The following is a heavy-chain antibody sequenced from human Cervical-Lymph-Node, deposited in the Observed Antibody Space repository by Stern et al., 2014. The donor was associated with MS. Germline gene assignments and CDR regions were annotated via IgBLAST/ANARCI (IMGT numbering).Heavy chain of an antibody. J-gene: IGHJ6*02. CDR3: ARDRVVVVPTAVSKVFDHYYHGMDV. Sequence: VQLVESGPGLVKPSETLSLTCSVSGDSITSGNYYWTWIRQPPGKGLEWVGYIFYSGNTNYNPSLKSRVTISIDTSKNQLSLNRTSVTAADTAVYYCARDRVVVVPTAVSKVFDHYYHGMDVWGQGTAVTVSS. CDR2: IFYSGNT. CDR1: GDSITSGNYY. V-gene: IGHV4-61*01. D-gene: IGHD2-2*01.